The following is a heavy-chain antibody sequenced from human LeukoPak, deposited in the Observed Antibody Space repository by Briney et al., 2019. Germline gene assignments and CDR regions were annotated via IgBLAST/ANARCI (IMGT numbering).Heavy chain of an antibody. CDR1: GGSVSSGSYY. J-gene: IGHJ6*02. Sequence: SETLSLTCTASGGSVSSGSYYWSWIRQPPGKGLEWIGYIYYSGSTNYNPSLKSRVTISVDTSKNQFSLKLSSVTAADTAVYYCARDAPFYGSGSYYSYYDYVMDVWGQGTTVTVSS. CDR3: ARDAPFYGSGSYYSYYDYVMDV. V-gene: IGHV4-61*01. D-gene: IGHD3-10*01. CDR2: IYYSGST.